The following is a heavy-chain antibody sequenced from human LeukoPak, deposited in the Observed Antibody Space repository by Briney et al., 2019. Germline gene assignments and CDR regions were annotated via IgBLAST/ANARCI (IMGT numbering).Heavy chain of an antibody. V-gene: IGHV4-4*02. J-gene: IGHJ1*01. D-gene: IGHD6-6*01. CDR1: GVSISSSNW. CDR2: IYHSGST. CDR3: ARGGAARLHFQN. Sequence: SETLSLTCAVSGVSISSSNWWSWVRQPPGKGLEWIGEIYHSGSTNYNPSLKSRVTISVDTSKNQFSLNLNSVTAADTAVYYCARGGAARLHFQNWGQGTLVTVSS.